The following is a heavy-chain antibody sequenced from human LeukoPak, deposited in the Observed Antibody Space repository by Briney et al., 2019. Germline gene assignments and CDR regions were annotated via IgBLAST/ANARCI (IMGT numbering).Heavy chain of an antibody. CDR1: GGSISSSSYY. D-gene: IGHD2-15*01. Sequence: PSETLSLTCTVSGGSISSSSYYWGWIRQPPGKGLEWIGSIYYSGSTYYNPSLKSRVTISVDTSKNQFSLKLSSVTAADTAVYYCASQVAATLEGPFDYWGQGTLVTVSS. J-gene: IGHJ4*02. V-gene: IGHV4-39*07. CDR3: ASQVAATLEGPFDY. CDR2: IYYSGST.